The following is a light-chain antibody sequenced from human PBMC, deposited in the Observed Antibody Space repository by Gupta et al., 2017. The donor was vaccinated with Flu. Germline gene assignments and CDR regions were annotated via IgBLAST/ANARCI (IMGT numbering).Light chain of an antibody. CDR3: QSADSSGNYRV. CDR2: KES. V-gene: IGLV3-25*03. J-gene: IGLJ3*02. CDR1: ALTNKY. Sequence: GQTARITCSGGALTNKYAYWYQQKPGQAPVLLIYKESERPSGIPERFSGSSSGTTLTLTTSGVQAEDEADYYCQSADSSGNYRVFGGGTKRTVL.